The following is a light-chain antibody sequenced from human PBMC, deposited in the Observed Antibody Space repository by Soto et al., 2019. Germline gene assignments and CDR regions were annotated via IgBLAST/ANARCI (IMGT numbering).Light chain of an antibody. V-gene: IGLV2-14*01. CDR1: SSDVGGYNY. Sequence: QSALTQPASVSGSPGQSITISCTGTSSDVGGYNYVSWYQQHPGKPPKLMIYEVSNRPSGVSNRFSGSKSGNTASLTISGLQAEDEADYYCSSYTSSSTLRPFGTGTKVTVL. CDR2: EVS. CDR3: SSYTSSSTLRP. J-gene: IGLJ1*01.